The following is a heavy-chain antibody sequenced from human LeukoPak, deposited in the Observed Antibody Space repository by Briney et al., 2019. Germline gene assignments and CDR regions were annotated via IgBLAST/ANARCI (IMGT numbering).Heavy chain of an antibody. CDR3: ARVRGRLVPAYYFDY. J-gene: IGHJ4*02. V-gene: IGHV1-18*04. CDR2: ISSYNGNT. CDR1: GYTFTSYG. Sequence: ASVKLSCTASGYTFTSYGISWVRQAPGQGLEWMGCISSYNGNTNYAQKLQGRVTITTDTSTSTAYMELRSLRSDDTAVYYCARVRGRLVPAYYFDYWGQGTLVTVSS. D-gene: IGHD2-2*01.